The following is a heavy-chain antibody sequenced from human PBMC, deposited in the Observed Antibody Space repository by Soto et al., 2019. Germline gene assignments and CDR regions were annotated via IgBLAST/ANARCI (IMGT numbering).Heavy chain of an antibody. CDR1: GYTFTSYG. J-gene: IGHJ4*02. D-gene: IGHD3-22*01. CDR2: ISAYNGNT. Sequence: ASVKVSCKASGYTFTSYGISWVRQAPGQGLEWMGWISAYNGNTNYAQKLQGRVTMPTDTSTSTAYMELRSLRSDDTAVYYCARDRYYYDSSGYLFDYWGQGTLVTVSS. V-gene: IGHV1-18*04. CDR3: ARDRYYYDSSGYLFDY.